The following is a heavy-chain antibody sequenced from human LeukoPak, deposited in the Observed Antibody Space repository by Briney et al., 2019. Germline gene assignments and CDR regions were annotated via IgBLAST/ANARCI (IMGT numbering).Heavy chain of an antibody. J-gene: IGHJ1*01. Sequence: PSETLSLTCTVSGGSISSGDYYWSWIRQPPGKGLEWIGYIYYSGSTNYNPSLKSRVTISVDTSKNQFSLKLSSVTAADTAVYYCARTTNDEYFQHWGQGTLVTVSS. CDR1: GGSISSGDYY. CDR3: ARTTNDEYFQH. CDR2: IYYSGST. V-gene: IGHV4-61*08. D-gene: IGHD1-1*01.